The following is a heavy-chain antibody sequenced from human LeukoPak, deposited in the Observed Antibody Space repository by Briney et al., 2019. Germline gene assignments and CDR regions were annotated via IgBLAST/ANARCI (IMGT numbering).Heavy chain of an antibody. CDR2: INPNSGGT. V-gene: IGHV1-2*02. Sequence: ASVKVSCKASGYTFTRYYMHWVRQAPGQGLEWMGWINPNSGGTNYAQKFQGRVTMTRDTSISTAYMELSRLRSDDTAVYYCARDLEYCSGGSCYSYYYYYGMDVWGQGTTVTVSS. J-gene: IGHJ6*02. D-gene: IGHD2-15*01. CDR3: ARDLEYCSGGSCYSYYYYYGMDV. CDR1: GYTFTRYY.